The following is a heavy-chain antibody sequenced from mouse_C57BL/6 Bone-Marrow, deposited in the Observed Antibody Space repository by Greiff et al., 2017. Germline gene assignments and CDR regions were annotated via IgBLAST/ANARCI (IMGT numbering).Heavy chain of an antibody. CDR1: EYEFPSHD. CDR2: INSDGGST. J-gene: IGHJ4*01. D-gene: IGHD1-1*01. CDR3: ARLDYGSSYVYAMDY. V-gene: IGHV5-2*01. Sequence: DVMLVESGGGLVQPGESLKLSCESNEYEFPSHDMSWVRKTPEKGLELVAAINSDGGSTYYPDTMERRFIISRDNTKKTLYLQMSSLRSEDTALYYCARLDYGSSYVYAMDYWGQGTSVTVSS.